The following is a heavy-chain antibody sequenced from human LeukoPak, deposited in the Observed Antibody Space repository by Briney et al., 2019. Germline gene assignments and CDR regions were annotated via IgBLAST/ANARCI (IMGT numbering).Heavy chain of an antibody. V-gene: IGHV3-48*03. Sequence: GGSLRLSCAASAFTFSSYEMNWVRQAPGKRLEWVSYISSSGSTIYYADSVKGRFTISRDNAKNSLYLQMNSLRAEDTAVYYCASSQGSWPDYFDFWGQGTLVTVSS. CDR2: ISSSGSTI. D-gene: IGHD6-13*01. CDR1: AFTFSSYE. J-gene: IGHJ4*02. CDR3: ASSQGSWPDYFDF.